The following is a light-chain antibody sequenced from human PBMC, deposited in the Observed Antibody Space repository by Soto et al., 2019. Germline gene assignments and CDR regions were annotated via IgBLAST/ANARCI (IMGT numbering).Light chain of an antibody. V-gene: IGKV3-11*01. CDR1: QSVSGY. J-gene: IGKJ3*01. Sequence: EIVLTQSPATLSLSPGERATLSCRASQSVSGYLAWYQQKPGQAPRLLIYDGSNRAAGIPARFSGSGSGTDVTLTISGLEPEDLAVYYCQQRSNWLISFGPGTKVDIK. CDR2: DGS. CDR3: QQRSNWLIS.